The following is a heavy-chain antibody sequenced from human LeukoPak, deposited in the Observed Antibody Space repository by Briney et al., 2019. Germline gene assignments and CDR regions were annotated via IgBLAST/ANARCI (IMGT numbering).Heavy chain of an antibody. CDR2: ITSSSSYI. V-gene: IGHV3-21*01. J-gene: IGHJ4*02. CDR3: ARGGSSEIDY. Sequence: RGSLRLSSAASGFTFSAYTMNWVRQAPGNGLEWVSSITSSSSYIYYADSVKGRFTISRDNAKNSLYLEMNSLRAEDTAVYYCARGGSSEIDYWGQGTLVTVSS. CDR1: GFTFSAYT. D-gene: IGHD6-13*01.